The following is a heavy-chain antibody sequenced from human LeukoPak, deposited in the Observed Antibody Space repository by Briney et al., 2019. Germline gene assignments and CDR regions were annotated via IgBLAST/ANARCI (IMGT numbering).Heavy chain of an antibody. CDR3: ARDPTSGSYYGFDY. J-gene: IGHJ4*02. CDR1: GGSISSYY. CDR2: IYTSGST. D-gene: IGHD1-26*01. V-gene: IGHV4-4*07. Sequence: PSETLSLTCTVSGGSISSYYWSWIRQPPGKGLEWIGRIYTSGSTNYNPSLKSRVTMSVDTSKNQFSLKLSSVTAADTAVYYCARDPTSGSYYGFDYWGQGTLVTVSS.